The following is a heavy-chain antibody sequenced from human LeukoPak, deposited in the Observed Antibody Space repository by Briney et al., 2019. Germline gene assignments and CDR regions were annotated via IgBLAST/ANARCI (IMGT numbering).Heavy chain of an antibody. D-gene: IGHD3-22*01. Sequence: ASVKVSCKASGYTFTGYYMHWVRQAPGQGLEWMGWINPNSGGTNYAQKFQGRVTMTRETSISTAYMELSRLRSDDTAVYYCATYYYDSSGLPFDYWGQGTLVTVSS. CDR3: ATYYYDSSGLPFDY. V-gene: IGHV1-2*02. CDR2: INPNSGGT. J-gene: IGHJ4*02. CDR1: GYTFTGYY.